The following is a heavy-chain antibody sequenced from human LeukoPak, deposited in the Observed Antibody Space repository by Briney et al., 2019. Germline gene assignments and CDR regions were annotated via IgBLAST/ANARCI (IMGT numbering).Heavy chain of an antibody. CDR3: AKSGYNRFDY. CDR2: ISGSGSSGST. J-gene: IGHJ4*02. D-gene: IGHD5-24*01. V-gene: IGHV3-23*01. Sequence: PGGSLRLSCAASAFTFSSYGMSWVRQAPGKGLEWVSNISGSGSSGSTYYADSVKGRFTISRDNSKNTLYLQMNSLRAEDTAVYYCAKSGYNRFDYWGQGTLVTVSS. CDR1: AFTFSSYG.